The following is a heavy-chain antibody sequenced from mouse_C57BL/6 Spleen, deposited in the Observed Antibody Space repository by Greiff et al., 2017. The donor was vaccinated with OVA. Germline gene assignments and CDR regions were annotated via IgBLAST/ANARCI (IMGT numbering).Heavy chain of an antibody. CDR1: GFTFSDYY. V-gene: IGHV5-16*01. J-gene: IGHJ4*01. CDR2: INYDGSST. Sequence: EVMLVESEGGLVQPGSSMKLSCTASGFTFSDYYMAWVRQVPEKGLEWVANINYDGSSTYYLDSLKSRFIISRDNAKNILYLQMIRLNSEDTATYDGAREAYYYAMDYWGQGPSVTVSS. CDR3: AREAYYYAMDY.